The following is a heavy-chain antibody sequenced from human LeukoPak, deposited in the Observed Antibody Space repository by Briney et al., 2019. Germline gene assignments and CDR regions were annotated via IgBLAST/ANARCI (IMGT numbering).Heavy chain of an antibody. CDR3: ARGPNKSDGGNSGSAWFDP. CDR2: MNPNSGNT. V-gene: IGHV1-8*01. D-gene: IGHD4-23*01. CDR1: GYTFTTYD. J-gene: IGHJ5*02. Sequence: ASVKVSCKASGYTFTTYDINWVRQATGQGLEWMGWMNPNSGNTGYAQKFQGRVTMARNTSISTAYMELSSLRSEDTAVYYCARGPNKSDGGNSGSAWFDPWGQGTLVTVSS.